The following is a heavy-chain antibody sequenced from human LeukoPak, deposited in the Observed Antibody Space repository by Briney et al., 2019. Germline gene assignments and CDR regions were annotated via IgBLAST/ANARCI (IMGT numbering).Heavy chain of an antibody. J-gene: IGHJ4*02. CDR2: INYSGTT. CDR3: ARAPYCGGDCSRASDY. CDR1: GGSFSGYY. V-gene: IGHV4-34*01. D-gene: IGHD2-21*02. Sequence: SETLSLTCAVYGGSFSGYYWSWIRQPPGKGLEWIGEINYSGTTNYNPSLKSRVTISADTYKNLFSLSLSSVTAADTGVYYCARAPYCGGDCSRASDYWGQGSLVTVSS.